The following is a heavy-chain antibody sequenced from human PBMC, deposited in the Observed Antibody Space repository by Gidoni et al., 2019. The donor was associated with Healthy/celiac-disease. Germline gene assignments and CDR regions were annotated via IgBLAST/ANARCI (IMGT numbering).Heavy chain of an antibody. CDR1: GFTFSSYW. CDR3: ARPPGYSSSWYYFDY. V-gene: IGHV3-74*01. Sequence: EVQLVESGGSLVQPGGSLSLSCAASGFTFSSYWMHWVRQAPGKGLVWVSRINSDGSSTSYADSVKGRFTISRDNAKNTLYLQMNSLRAEDTAVYYCARPPGYSSSWYYFDYWGQGTLVTVSS. J-gene: IGHJ4*02. CDR2: INSDGSST. D-gene: IGHD6-13*01.